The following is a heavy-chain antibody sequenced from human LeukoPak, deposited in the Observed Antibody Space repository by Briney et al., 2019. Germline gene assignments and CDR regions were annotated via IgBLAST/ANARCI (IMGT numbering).Heavy chain of an antibody. CDR3: ARGSYQLLYSWFDP. J-gene: IGHJ5*02. CDR2: INPNSGGT. V-gene: IGHV1-2*02. Sequence: ASVKVSCKASGYTFTSYDINWVRQAPGQGLEWMGWINPNSGGTNYAQKFQGRVTMTRDTSISTAYMELSRLRSDDTAVYYCARGSYQLLYSWFDPWGQGTLVTVSS. D-gene: IGHD2-2*01. CDR1: GYTFTSYD.